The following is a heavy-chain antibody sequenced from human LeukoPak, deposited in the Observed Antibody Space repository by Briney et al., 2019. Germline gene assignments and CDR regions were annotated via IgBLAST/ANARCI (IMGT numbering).Heavy chain of an antibody. CDR2: IYTSGST. CDR3: ARGDYYYGMDV. Sequence: SETLSLTCSVSGGSSGSFDWSWIRQPAGNGLEWIGRIYTSGSTNYNPSLKSRVTMSVDTSKNQFSLKLSSVTAADTAVYYCARGDYYYGMDVWGQGTTVTVSS. CDR1: GGSSGSFD. J-gene: IGHJ6*02. V-gene: IGHV4-4*07.